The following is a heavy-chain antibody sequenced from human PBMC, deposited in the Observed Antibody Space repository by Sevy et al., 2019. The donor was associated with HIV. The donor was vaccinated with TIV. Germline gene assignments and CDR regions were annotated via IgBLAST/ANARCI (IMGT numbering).Heavy chain of an antibody. CDR2: IKSKTDGGTT. J-gene: IGHJ3*02. V-gene: IGHV3-15*01. D-gene: IGHD3-22*01. CDR3: TTSDYYASSGYRI. Sequence: GGSLRLSCAASGFTFSNAWMSWVRQAPGKGLEWVGRIKSKTDGGTTDYAAPVKGRFTISRDDSKNTLYLQMNSLKTEDTAVYYCTTSDYYASSGYRILGQGTMVTVSS. CDR1: GFTFSNAW.